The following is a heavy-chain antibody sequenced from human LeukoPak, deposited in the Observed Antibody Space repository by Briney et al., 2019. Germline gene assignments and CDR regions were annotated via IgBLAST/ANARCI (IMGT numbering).Heavy chain of an antibody. CDR1: GDSVSSSSAA. J-gene: IGHJ4*02. Sequence: SQTLSLTCAISGDSVSSSSAAWSRIRQSPSRGLEWLGRTYYRSKWYNDYANSVKSRISINSDTSKNQISLQLNSVTPEDTAVYYCARGTGTFDFWGQGTLVTVSS. V-gene: IGHV6-1*01. CDR3: ARGTGTFDF. D-gene: IGHD3-10*01. CDR2: TYYRSKWYN.